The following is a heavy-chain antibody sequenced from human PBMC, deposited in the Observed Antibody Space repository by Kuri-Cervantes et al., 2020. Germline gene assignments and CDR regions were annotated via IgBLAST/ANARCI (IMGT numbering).Heavy chain of an antibody. Sequence: SVKVSCKASGGTFSSYAISWVRQAPGQGLEWMGGIIPIFGTANYAQKFQGRVTITADESTSTAYMELSSLRSEDTAVYYCARAGVNTPAAKGPFDPWGQGTLVTVSS. D-gene: IGHD2-15*01. V-gene: IGHV1-69*13. CDR3: ARAGVNTPAAKGPFDP. CDR1: GGTFSSYA. CDR2: IIPIFGTA. J-gene: IGHJ5*02.